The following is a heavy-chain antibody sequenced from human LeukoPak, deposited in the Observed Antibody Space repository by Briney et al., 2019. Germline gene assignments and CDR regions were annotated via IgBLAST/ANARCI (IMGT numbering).Heavy chain of an antibody. CDR3: AKSLDYGSGSYYLQYYYYYGMDV. CDR1: GFSFSNYA. Sequence: PGGSLRLSCVASGFSFSNYAMSWVRQAPGKGLEWVSAISGSGGSTYYADSVKGRFTISRDNSKNTLYLQMNSLRAEDTAVYYCAKSLDYGSGSYYLQYYYYYGMDVWGQGTTVTVSS. J-gene: IGHJ6*02. D-gene: IGHD3-10*01. V-gene: IGHV3-23*01. CDR2: ISGSGGST.